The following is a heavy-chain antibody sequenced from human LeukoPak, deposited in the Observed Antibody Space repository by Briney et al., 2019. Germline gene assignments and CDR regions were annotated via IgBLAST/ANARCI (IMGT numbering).Heavy chain of an antibody. CDR2: IKQDGSEK. V-gene: IGHV3-7*05. J-gene: IGHJ4*02. Sequence: GGSLRLSCAASGFTFSRYWMSWVRQAPGKGLEWVANIKQDGSEKYYVDSVKGRFTISRDNAKNSLYLQMNSLRAEDTAVYYCARDTPNYYGSGSFDYWGQGTLVTVSS. D-gene: IGHD3-10*01. CDR1: GFTFSRYW. CDR3: ARDTPNYYGSGSFDY.